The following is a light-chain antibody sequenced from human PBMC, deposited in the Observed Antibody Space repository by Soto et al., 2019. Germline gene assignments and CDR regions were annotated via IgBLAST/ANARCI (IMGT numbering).Light chain of an antibody. CDR2: GAS. Sequence: IVLTQSPGTLSVSPGERATLSCRASQSVISSYLAWYQQKPGQSPRLLSYGASSRATGIPDRFSGSGSGSDFILSMSSLEPDVFDVSYWQHDGSALWTFGQGTKVEIK. CDR3: QHDGSALWT. V-gene: IGKV3-20*01. J-gene: IGKJ1*01. CDR1: QSVISSY.